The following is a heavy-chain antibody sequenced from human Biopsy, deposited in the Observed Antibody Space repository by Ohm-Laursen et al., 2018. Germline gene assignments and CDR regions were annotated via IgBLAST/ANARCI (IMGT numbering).Heavy chain of an antibody. Sequence: PSQTLSLTCNVSGASVKTSGYFWAWIRQRPGRGLEWIGYISYNERTHYNPSLTSRLAISFDTSNNRISLQLRSVSVADTAVYYCVREPKTGTAEAWYFDPWGRGSPVTVPS. D-gene: IGHD3-9*01. CDR3: VREPKTGTAEAWYFDP. CDR1: GASVKTSGYF. J-gene: IGHJ2*01. V-gene: IGHV4-31*03. CDR2: ISYNERT.